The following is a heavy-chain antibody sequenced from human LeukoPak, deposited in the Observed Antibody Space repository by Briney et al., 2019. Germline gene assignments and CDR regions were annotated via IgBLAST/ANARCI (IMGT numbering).Heavy chain of an antibody. CDR3: AKDSGRYYYDFWSGLETGFDY. V-gene: IGHV3-30*04. CDR1: GFTFSSYA. D-gene: IGHD3-3*01. CDR2: ISYDGSNK. J-gene: IGHJ4*02. Sequence: GGSLRLSCAASGFTFSSYAMHWVRQAPGKGLEWVAVISYDGSNKYYADSVKGRFTTSRDNSKNTLYLQMNSLRAEDTAVYYCAKDSGRYYYDFWSGLETGFDYWGQGTLVTVSS.